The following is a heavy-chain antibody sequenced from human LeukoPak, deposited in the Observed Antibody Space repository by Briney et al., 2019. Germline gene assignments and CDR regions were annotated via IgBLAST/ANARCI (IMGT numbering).Heavy chain of an antibody. D-gene: IGHD3-3*01. CDR2: ISYDGSNK. J-gene: IGHJ4*02. CDR3: SSPVLEWLLLRSPLEY. Sequence: GGSLRPSCAASGFTFSSYAMHWVRQAPGKGLEWVAVISYDGSNKYYADSVKGRFTISRDNSKNTLYLQMNSLRAEDTAVYYRSSPVLEWLLLRSPLEYWGQGTLVTVSS. CDR1: GFTFSSYA. V-gene: IGHV3-30-3*01.